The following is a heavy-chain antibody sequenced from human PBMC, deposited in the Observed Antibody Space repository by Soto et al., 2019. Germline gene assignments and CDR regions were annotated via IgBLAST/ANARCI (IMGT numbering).Heavy chain of an antibody. CDR3: ARGVGSSWYEDYFDY. CDR1: GGSISSGGYY. J-gene: IGHJ4*02. D-gene: IGHD6-13*01. V-gene: IGHV4-31*03. Sequence: QVQLQESGPGLVKPSQTLSLTCTVSGGSISSGGYYWSWIRQHPGKGLEWIGYIYYSGSTYYNPSLTSRVTISVDTSKNQFSLKLSSVTAADTAVYYCARGVGSSWYEDYFDYWGQGTLVTVSS. CDR2: IYYSGST.